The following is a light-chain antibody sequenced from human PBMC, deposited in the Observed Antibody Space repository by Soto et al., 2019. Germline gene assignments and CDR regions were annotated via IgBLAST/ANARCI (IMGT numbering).Light chain of an antibody. V-gene: IGKV3-15*01. J-gene: IGKJ1*01. CDR3: QQYNNWPPWT. Sequence: EIVMTQSPAAMSVSPGERATLSCKASQSVSKNLAWHQQKPGQTPRLLIYDASTRATGVPARFSGSGSGTDFALTISSLQSEDFAVYYCQQYNNWPPWTFGQGTKVESK. CDR1: QSVSKN. CDR2: DAS.